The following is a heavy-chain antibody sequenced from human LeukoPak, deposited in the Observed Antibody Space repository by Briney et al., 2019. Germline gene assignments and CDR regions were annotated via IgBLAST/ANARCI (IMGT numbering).Heavy chain of an antibody. V-gene: IGHV3-74*01. CDR2: INGDGSNS. J-gene: IGHJ4*02. Sequence: GGSLRLSCVASGFTFTTYWMHWVRQAPEKGLVWVSRINGDGSNSNYADSVKGRFTISRDNARNTLYLQMYGLRAEDTALYYCARTSPTSHFDFWGQGTLVTVSS. CDR1: GFTFTTYW. CDR3: ARTSPTSHFDF. D-gene: IGHD3-16*01.